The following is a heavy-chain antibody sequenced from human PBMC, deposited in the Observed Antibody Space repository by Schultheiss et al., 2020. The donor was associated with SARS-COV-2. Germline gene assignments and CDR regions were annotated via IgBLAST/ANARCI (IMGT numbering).Heavy chain of an antibody. D-gene: IGHD1-26*01. CDR2: IYTSGST. V-gene: IGHV4-4*07. CDR1: GGSLTGYY. J-gene: IGHJ2*01. Sequence: SETLSLTCTVSGGSLTGYYWSWIRQPPGKGLEWIGSIYTSGSTNYNPSLKSRVTMSVDTSKNQFSLKLSSVTAADTAVYYCASPSGSGSYYSFALWGRGTLVTVSS. CDR3: ASPSGSGSYYSFAL.